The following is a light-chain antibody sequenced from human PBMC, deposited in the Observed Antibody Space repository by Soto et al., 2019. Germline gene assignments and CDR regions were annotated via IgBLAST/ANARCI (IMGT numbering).Light chain of an antibody. J-gene: IGLJ2*01. CDR2: ELN. CDR1: SSDVGGYNY. CDR3: SSYTSSSTPVV. V-gene: IGLV2-14*01. Sequence: QSPLTQPASVSGSPGQSITISCTGTSSDVGGYNYVSWYQQHPGKAPKLMIYELNNRPSGVSNRFSGSKSGNTASLTISGLQAEDEADYYCSSYTSSSTPVVFGGGTKLTVL.